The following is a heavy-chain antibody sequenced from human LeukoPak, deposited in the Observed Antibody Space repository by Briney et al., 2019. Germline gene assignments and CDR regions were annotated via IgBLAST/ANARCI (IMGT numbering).Heavy chain of an antibody. J-gene: IGHJ6*03. Sequence: ASVKVSCKASGNTFTSYYMHWVRQAPGQGLEWMGIINPSGGSTSYAQKFQGRVTMTRDMSTSTVYMELSSLRSEDTAVYYCARAPCDGVCYAGYYYYYMDVWGKGTTVTVSS. V-gene: IGHV1-46*01. CDR3: ARAPCDGVCYAGYYYYYMDV. D-gene: IGHD2-8*01. CDR1: GNTFTSYY. CDR2: INPSGGST.